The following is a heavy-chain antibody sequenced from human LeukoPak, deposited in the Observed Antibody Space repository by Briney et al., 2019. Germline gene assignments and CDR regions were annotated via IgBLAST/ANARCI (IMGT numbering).Heavy chain of an antibody. CDR2: VTDRGNV. D-gene: IGHD6-19*01. V-gene: IGHV4-34*01. CDR1: GGSSSGHY. CDR3: ARARGSSSGWGHYYYSLDV. Sequence: PSETLSLTCAVYGGSSSGHYWTWIRQPPGKGLEWVGEVTDRGNVNYNPSLRSRVTMSVDTAKSQFSVKLRSMTAADTSVFFCARARGSSSGWGHYYYSLDVWGPRDNGHRLL. J-gene: IGHJ6*01.